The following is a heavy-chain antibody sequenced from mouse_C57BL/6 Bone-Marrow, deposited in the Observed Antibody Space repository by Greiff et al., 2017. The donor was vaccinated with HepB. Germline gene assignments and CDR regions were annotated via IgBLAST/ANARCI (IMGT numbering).Heavy chain of an antibody. Sequence: VMLVESGPGLVQPSQSLSITCTVSGFSLTSYGVHWVRQSPGKGLEWLGVIWSGGSTDYNAAFISRLSISKDNSKSQVFFKMNSLQADDTAIYYCARNSNWDWFAYWGQGTLVTVSA. V-gene: IGHV2-2*01. J-gene: IGHJ3*01. CDR3: ARNSNWDWFAY. D-gene: IGHD4-1*02. CDR1: GFSLTSYG. CDR2: IWSGGST.